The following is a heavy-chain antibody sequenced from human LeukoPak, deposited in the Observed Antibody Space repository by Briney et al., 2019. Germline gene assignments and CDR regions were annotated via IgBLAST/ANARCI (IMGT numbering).Heavy chain of an antibody. Sequence: SETLSLTCTVSAGSISSGGYYWSWIRQPAGKGLEWIGRIYTSGSTNYNPSLKSRVTLSVDTSKNQFSLKLSSVTAADTAVYYCARARSWYYDSSGYYYRQHFDYWGQGTLVTVSS. J-gene: IGHJ4*02. D-gene: IGHD3-22*01. V-gene: IGHV4-61*02. CDR2: IYTSGST. CDR1: AGSISSGGYY. CDR3: ARARSWYYDSSGYYYRQHFDY.